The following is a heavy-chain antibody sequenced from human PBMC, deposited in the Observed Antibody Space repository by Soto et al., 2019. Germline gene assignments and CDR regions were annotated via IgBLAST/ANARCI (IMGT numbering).Heavy chain of an antibody. CDR3: ARDGYPAVETLYYYYYGMDV. V-gene: IGHV1-46*01. J-gene: IGHJ6*02. Sequence: ASVKVSCKASGYTFTSYYMHWVRQAPGQGLEWMGIINPSGGSTSYAQKFQGRVTMTRDTSTSTVYMELSSLRSEDTAVYYCARDGYPAVETLYYYYYGMDVWGQGTTVTVSS. CDR2: INPSGGST. D-gene: IGHD2-21*02. CDR1: GYTFTSYY.